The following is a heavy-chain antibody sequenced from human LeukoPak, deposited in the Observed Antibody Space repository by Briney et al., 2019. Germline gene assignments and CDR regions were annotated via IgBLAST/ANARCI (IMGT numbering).Heavy chain of an antibody. V-gene: IGHV4-39*07. D-gene: IGHD2-15*01. CDR2: IYYSGSS. J-gene: IGHJ4*02. Sequence: WVSQAPGKGLEWIGSIYYSGSSFDNPALKSRVTISVDTSKNQFSLKLSSVTAADTAVYYCARDERSGGSGNWGQGTLVTVSS. CDR3: ARDERSGGSGN.